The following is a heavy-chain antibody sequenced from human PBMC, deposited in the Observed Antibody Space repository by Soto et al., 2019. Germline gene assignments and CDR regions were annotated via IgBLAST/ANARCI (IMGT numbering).Heavy chain of an antibody. CDR2: INPGNGNT. V-gene: IGHV1-3*01. CDR1: GYTFTSYA. CDR3: ASLDCSGGSCYFDY. D-gene: IGHD2-15*01. J-gene: IGHJ4*02. Sequence: GASVKVSCKASGYTFTSYALHWVRQAPGQRLEWMGWINPGNGNTKYSQKFQGRVTITRDTSASTAYMELSSLRSEDTAVYYCASLDCSGGSCYFDYWGQGTLVTVSS.